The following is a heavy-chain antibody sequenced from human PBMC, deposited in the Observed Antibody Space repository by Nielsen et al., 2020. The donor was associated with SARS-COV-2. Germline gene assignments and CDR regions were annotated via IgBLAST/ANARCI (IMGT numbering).Heavy chain of an antibody. CDR3: ARETIDFTSSFVDN. V-gene: IGHV3-30*04. J-gene: IGHJ4*02. D-gene: IGHD2-2*01. CDR2: ISADGTND. CDR1: GFTFSSHA. Sequence: GESLKISCAASGFTFSSHAMHWVRQAPGKGLEWLTIISADGTNDHYADSVRGRFTISRDNSKHTLYLHLNSLRPEDTAVHFCARETIDFTSSFVDNWGQGTLVTVSP.